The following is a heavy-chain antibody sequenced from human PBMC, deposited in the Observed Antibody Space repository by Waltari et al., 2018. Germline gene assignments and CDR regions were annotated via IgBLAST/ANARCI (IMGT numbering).Heavy chain of an antibody. CDR1: GFTFSSKS. D-gene: IGHD3-16*01. V-gene: IGHV3-23*01. J-gene: IGHJ3*02. CDR3: AKDRDGGDAFDI. Sequence: EVQLLESGGGLVQPGGSLRLSCAASGFTFSSKSMSGVRQAPGKGLEWVSAISGSGGTTYYPDSVKGRFTMSIDTSRNTLYLQMNSLRVEDTAVYYCAKDRDGGDAFDIWGQGTMVTVSS. CDR2: ISGSGGTT.